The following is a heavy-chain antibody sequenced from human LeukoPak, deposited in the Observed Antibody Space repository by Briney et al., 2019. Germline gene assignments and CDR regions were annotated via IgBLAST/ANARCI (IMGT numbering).Heavy chain of an antibody. Sequence: SETLSLTCTVSGGSISSSSYYWGWIRQPPGKVLEWLGSIYYSGSTYYNPSLKSRVTISVDTSKNQFSLKLSSVTAADTAVYCCARLDNNAWYYAFDIWSQGTMVTVSS. D-gene: IGHD6-19*01. CDR2: IYYSGST. CDR3: ARLDNNAWYYAFDI. CDR1: GGSISSSSYY. V-gene: IGHV4-39*01. J-gene: IGHJ3*02.